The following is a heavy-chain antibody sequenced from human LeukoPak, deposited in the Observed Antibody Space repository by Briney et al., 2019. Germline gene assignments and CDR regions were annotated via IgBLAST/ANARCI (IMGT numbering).Heavy chain of an antibody. Sequence: PSVTLSLTCAVYGGSLRGYYWSWIRHPPGKGLEWIGEINRNGNTNYNPSLKSRVTISVDTSKNQFSLKLSSVTAADTAVYYCARALRFLDGMDVWGQGTTVTVSS. CDR3: ARALRFLDGMDV. CDR1: GGSLRGYY. V-gene: IGHV4-34*01. D-gene: IGHD3-3*01. CDR2: INRNGNT. J-gene: IGHJ6*02.